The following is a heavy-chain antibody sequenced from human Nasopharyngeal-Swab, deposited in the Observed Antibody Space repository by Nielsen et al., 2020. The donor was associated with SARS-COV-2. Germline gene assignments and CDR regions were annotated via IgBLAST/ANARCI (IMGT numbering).Heavy chain of an antibody. J-gene: IGHJ5*02. Sequence: SGPTLVKPTQTVTLTCTFSGFSLSTSGMCVSWIRQPPGKALEWLALIDWDDDKYYSTSLKTRLTISKDTSKNQVVLTMTNMDPVDTATYYCARIRRQQLANGVGWFDPWGQGTLVTVSS. V-gene: IGHV2-70*01. D-gene: IGHD6-13*01. CDR1: GFSLSTSGMC. CDR2: IDWDDDK. CDR3: ARIRRQQLANGVGWFDP.